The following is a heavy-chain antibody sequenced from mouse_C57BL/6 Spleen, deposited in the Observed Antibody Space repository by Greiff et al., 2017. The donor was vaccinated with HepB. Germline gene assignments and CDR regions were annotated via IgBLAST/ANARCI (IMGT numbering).Heavy chain of an antibody. D-gene: IGHD2-3*01. V-gene: IGHV1-85*01. CDR1: GYTFTSYD. CDR2: IYPRDGST. Sequence: VKLMESGPELVKPGASVKLSCKASGYTFTSYDINWVKQRPGRGLEWIGWIYPRDGSTKYNEKFKGKATLTVDTSSSTAYMELHSLTSEDSAVYFCARKDGFPFAWFAYWGQGTLVTVSA. J-gene: IGHJ3*01. CDR3: ARKDGFPFAWFAY.